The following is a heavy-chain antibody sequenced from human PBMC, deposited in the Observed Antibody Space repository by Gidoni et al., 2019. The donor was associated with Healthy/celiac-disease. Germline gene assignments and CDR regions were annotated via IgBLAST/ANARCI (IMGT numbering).Heavy chain of an antibody. CDR1: GSSISSGYY. CDR2: IYHSGST. J-gene: IGHJ4*02. V-gene: IGHV4-38-2*02. CDR3: ARDSPYLAYSSSPRTLAGDDY. Sequence: QVQLQESGPGLVKPSETLSLTCTVSGSSISSGYYWAWIRQPPGKGLEWIGSIYHSGSTYYNPSLKSRVTISVDTSKNQSSLKLSSVTAADTAVYYCARDSPYLAYSSSPRTLAGDDYWGQGTLVTVSS. D-gene: IGHD6-6*01.